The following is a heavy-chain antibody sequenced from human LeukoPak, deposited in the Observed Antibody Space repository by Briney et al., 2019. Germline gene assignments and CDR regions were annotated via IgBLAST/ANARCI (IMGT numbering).Heavy chain of an antibody. D-gene: IGHD5-18*01. V-gene: IGHV3-30*14. CDR2: ISYDGSNK. Sequence: GGSLRLSCAASGFTFSSYAMHWVRQAPGKGLEWVAVISYDGSNKYYADSVKGRFTISRDNSKNMLYLQMNSLRAEDTAVYYCARGYSYGYIRYWGQGTLVTVSS. CDR1: GFTFSSYA. CDR3: ARGYSYGYIRY. J-gene: IGHJ4*02.